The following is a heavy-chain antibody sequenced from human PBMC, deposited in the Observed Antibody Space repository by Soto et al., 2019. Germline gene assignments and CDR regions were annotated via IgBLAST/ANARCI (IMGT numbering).Heavy chain of an antibody. J-gene: IGHJ6*01. CDR1: GGSISSGGYY. CDR3: ARDVSAHCSSTSCYASGYYYYGMDV. V-gene: IGHV4-31*03. CDR2: IYYSGST. Sequence: QVQLQESGPGLVKPSQTLSLTCTVSGGSISSGGYYWSWIRQHPGKGLEWIGYIYYSGSTYYNPSLKSRVTISVDTSKNQFSLKLSSVTAADTAVYYCARDVSAHCSSTSCYASGYYYYGMDVW. D-gene: IGHD2-2*01.